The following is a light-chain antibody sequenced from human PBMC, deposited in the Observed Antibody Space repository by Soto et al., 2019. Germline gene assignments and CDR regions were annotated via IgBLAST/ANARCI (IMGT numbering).Light chain of an antibody. Sequence: DIQMTQSPSALSASVGDRVTITCRANQTVSNYVNWYQQRPGQVPSLLISGVSNLQGGVPSRFSGSGSGTDFTLTISGLQPEDFATYYCQQTYRLWSFGQGTKVEVK. V-gene: IGKV1-39*01. CDR2: GVS. CDR3: QQTYRLWS. CDR1: QTVSNY. J-gene: IGKJ1*01.